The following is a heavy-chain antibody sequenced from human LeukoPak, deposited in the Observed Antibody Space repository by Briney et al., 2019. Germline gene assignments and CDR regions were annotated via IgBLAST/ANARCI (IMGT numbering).Heavy chain of an antibody. D-gene: IGHD6-13*01. CDR2: IYYGGST. J-gene: IGHJ4*02. V-gene: IGHV4-39*07. Sequence: SETLSLTGTVSGGSRKRSNYFWGWIRQPPGKGLEWIGSIYYGGSTYYNPSLKSRVTMSVDTSKNQFSLKLSSVTAPDTAVYYCARDRQQLVRGDHFDYWGQGTLVTVSS. CDR3: ARDRQQLVRGDHFDY. CDR1: GGSRKRSNYF.